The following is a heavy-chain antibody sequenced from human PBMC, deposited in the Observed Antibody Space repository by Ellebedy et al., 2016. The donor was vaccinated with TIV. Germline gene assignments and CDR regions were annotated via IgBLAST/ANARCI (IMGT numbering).Heavy chain of an antibody. CDR2: ISGSGGST. J-gene: IGHJ3*02. D-gene: IGHD5-18*01. CDR3: AILTADTAMVGEDRGRDAFDI. Sequence: GESLKISCAASGFTFSSYAMSWVRQAPGKGLEWVSAISGSGGSTYYADSVKGRFTISRDNSKNTLYLQMNSLRAEDTAVYYCAILTADTAMVGEDRGRDAFDIWGQGTMVTVSS. CDR1: GFTFSSYA. V-gene: IGHV3-23*01.